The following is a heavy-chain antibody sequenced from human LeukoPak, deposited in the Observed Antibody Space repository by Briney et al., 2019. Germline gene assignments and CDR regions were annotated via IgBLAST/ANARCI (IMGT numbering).Heavy chain of an antibody. D-gene: IGHD3-22*01. CDR3: AKRGLYYDSSLQL. V-gene: IGHV3-23*01. CDR1: GFTFRSHA. Sequence: GGSLRLSCAASGFTFRSHAMSWVRQAPGKGLEWVSDRCYSGGNTDYADSAKGRFTISRDTSKNTLYLQMNSLGTEDTAVYYCAKRGLYYDSSLQLWGQGTLVTVSS. CDR2: RCYSGGNT. J-gene: IGHJ1*01.